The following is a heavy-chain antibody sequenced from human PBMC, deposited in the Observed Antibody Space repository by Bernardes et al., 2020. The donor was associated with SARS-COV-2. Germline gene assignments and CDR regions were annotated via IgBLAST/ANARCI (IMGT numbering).Heavy chain of an antibody. Sequence: ASMKVSCKASGYTFTGYYMHWVRQAPGQGLEWMGWINPNSGGTNYAQKFQGRVTMTRDTSISTAYMELSRLRSDDTAVYYCATRRGTLDDYYGMDVWGQGTTVTVSS. V-gene: IGHV1-2*02. J-gene: IGHJ6*02. D-gene: IGHD3-16*01. CDR3: ATRRGTLDDYYGMDV. CDR2: INPNSGGT. CDR1: GYTFTGYY.